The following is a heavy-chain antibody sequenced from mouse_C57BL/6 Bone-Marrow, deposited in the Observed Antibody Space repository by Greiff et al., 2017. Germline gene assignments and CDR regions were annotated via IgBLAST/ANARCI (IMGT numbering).Heavy chain of an antibody. D-gene: IGHD2-3*01. Sequence: VQLQQSGPELVKPGASVKMSCKASGYTFTDYNMHWVKQSHGKSLEWIGYINPNNGGTSYNQKFKGKATLTVNKSSSTAYMELRSLTSDDSAVYYCARLGDGYWYFDVWGTGTTVTVSS. CDR1: GYTFTDYN. CDR2: INPNNGGT. V-gene: IGHV1-22*01. CDR3: ARLGDGYWYFDV. J-gene: IGHJ1*03.